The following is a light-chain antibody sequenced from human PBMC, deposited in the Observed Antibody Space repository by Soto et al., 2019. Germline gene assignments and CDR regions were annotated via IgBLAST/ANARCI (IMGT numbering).Light chain of an antibody. Sequence: QAVVTQEPSLTVSPGGTVTLTCGSSTGAVSSGLYPYWFQQKPGQAPRTLISDTINKYSWTPARFSGSLLGGKAALTLSGAQPEDEPEYYCMLSDSGVGVIGGGTKLTVL. J-gene: IGLJ2*01. CDR2: DTI. CDR3: MLSDSGVGV. CDR1: TGAVSSGLY. V-gene: IGLV7-46*01.